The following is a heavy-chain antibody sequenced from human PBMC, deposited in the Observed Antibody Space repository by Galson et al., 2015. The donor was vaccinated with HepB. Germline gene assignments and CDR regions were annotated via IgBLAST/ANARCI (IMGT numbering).Heavy chain of an antibody. D-gene: IGHD3-10*01. J-gene: IGHJ6*02. Sequence: SVKVSCKASGYTFTGYYMHWVRQAPGQGLEWMGWINPNSGGTNYAQKFQGWVTMTRDTSISTAYMELSRLRSDDTAVYYCVRAEKYYYGSGSYYRDYYYYGMDVWGQGTTVTVSS. CDR3: VRAEKYYYGSGSYYRDYYYYGMDV. CDR2: INPNSGGT. V-gene: IGHV1-2*04. CDR1: GYTFTGYY.